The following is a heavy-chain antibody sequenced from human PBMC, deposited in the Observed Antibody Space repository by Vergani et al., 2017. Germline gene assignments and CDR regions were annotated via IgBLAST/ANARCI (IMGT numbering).Heavy chain of an antibody. CDR1: GGTFSSYA. D-gene: IGHD2-15*01. J-gene: IGHJ6*02. V-gene: IGHV1-69*04. CDR3: ARDRDCSGGSCYSYYYYGMDV. CDR2: IIPILGIA. Sequence: QVQLVQSGAEVKKPGSSVKVSCKASGGTFSSYAISWVRQAPRQGLEWMGRIIPILGIANYAQKFQGRVTITADKSTSTAYMELSSLRSEDTAVYYCARDRDCSGGSCYSYYYYGMDVWGQGTTVTVSS.